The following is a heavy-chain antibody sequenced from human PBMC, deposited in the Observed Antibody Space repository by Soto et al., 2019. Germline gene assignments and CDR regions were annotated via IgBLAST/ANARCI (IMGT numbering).Heavy chain of an antibody. D-gene: IGHD6-13*01. CDR1: GGSISSYY. Sequence: SETLSLTCTVSGGSISSYYWSWIRQPPGKGLEWIGYIYYSGSTNYNPSLKSRVTISVDTSKNQFSLKLSSVTAADTAVYYCARRSSSSSGYFDYWCQGNRGTVSA. CDR2: IYYSGST. J-gene: IGHJ4*02. V-gene: IGHV4-59*01. CDR3: ARRSSSSSGYFDY.